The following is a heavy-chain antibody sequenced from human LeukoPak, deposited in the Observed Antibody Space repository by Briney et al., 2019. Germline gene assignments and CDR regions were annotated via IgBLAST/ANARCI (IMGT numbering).Heavy chain of an antibody. CDR2: INHSGST. J-gene: IGHJ6*02. CDR3: ARGVVVPAAESYYYYGMVV. Sequence: SETLSLTCAVYGGSFSGYYWSWIRQPPGKGLEWIGEINHSGSTNYNPSLKSRVTISVDTSKNQFSLKLSSVTAADTAVYYCARGVVVPAAESYYYYGMVVWGQGTTVTVSS. D-gene: IGHD2-2*01. V-gene: IGHV4-34*01. CDR1: GGSFSGYY.